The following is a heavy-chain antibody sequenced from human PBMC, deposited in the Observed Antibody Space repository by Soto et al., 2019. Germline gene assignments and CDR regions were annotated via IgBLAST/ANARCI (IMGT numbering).Heavy chain of an antibody. V-gene: IGHV1-69*01. CDR3: ARYRGDMVRGPFDY. D-gene: IGHD3-10*01. CDR2: IIPIFGTA. CDR1: GGTFSSYA. Sequence: QVQLVQSGAEVKKPGSSVKVSCKASGGTFSSYAISWVRQAPGQGLEWMGGIIPIFGTANYAQKFQGRVTITADESTSPAYMELSSLRSEDTAVYYCARYRGDMVRGPFDYWGQGTLVTVSA. J-gene: IGHJ4*02.